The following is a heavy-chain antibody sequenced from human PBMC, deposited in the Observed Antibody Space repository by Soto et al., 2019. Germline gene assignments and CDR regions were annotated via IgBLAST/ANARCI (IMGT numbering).Heavy chain of an antibody. V-gene: IGHV3-48*03. CDR2: ISSSGSTI. CDR1: GFTFSSYE. CDR3: ARGGSSWFPNWFDP. D-gene: IGHD6-13*01. Sequence: XVSLRLSCAVSGFTFSSYEMHWVRQAPGKGLEWVSYISSSGSTIYYADSVKGRFTISRDNAKNSLYLQMNSLRAEDTAVYYCARGGSSWFPNWFDPWGQGTLVTVSS. J-gene: IGHJ5*02.